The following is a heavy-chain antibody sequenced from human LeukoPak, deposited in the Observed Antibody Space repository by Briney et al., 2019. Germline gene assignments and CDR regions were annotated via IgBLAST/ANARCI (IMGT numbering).Heavy chain of an antibody. V-gene: IGHV3-23*01. CDR1: GFTFSNYA. D-gene: IGHD6-19*01. CDR3: AKLQSVAGYYYYYMDV. Sequence: PGGSLRLSCAASGFTFSNYAMSWVRQAPGKGLEWISSITGSGDSTNYADSVKGRFTISRDNSKNTLYLQMNSLRAEDTTVHYCAKLQSVAGYYYYYMDVWGKGTTVTVSS. CDR2: ITGSGDST. J-gene: IGHJ6*03.